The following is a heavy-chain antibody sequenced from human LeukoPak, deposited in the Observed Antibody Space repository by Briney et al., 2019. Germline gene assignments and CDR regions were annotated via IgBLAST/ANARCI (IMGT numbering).Heavy chain of an antibody. Sequence: PSETLSLTCTVSGGSISSYYWSWIRQPPGKGLEWIGSIYYSGSTKYNPSLKSRATISLDTSKNQLSLKVSSVTAADTAVYYCARFCSSTSCYAYDAFDIWGQGTMVTVSS. V-gene: IGHV4-59*01. CDR2: IYYSGST. J-gene: IGHJ3*02. D-gene: IGHD2-2*01. CDR3: ARFCSSTSCYAYDAFDI. CDR1: GGSISSYY.